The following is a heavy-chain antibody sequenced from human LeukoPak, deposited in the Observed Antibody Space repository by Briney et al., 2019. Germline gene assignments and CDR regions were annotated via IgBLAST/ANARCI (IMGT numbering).Heavy chain of an antibody. CDR1: GYTFTGYY. CDR2: INSNSGGT. V-gene: IGHV1-2*02. Sequence: ASVTVSCKASGYTFTGYYMHWVRQAPGQGLEWMGWINSNSGGTNYAQKFQGRVTMTRDTSISTAYMELSRLRSDDTAVYYCARIPGIAAAGNDYWGQGTLVTVSS. D-gene: IGHD6-13*01. J-gene: IGHJ4*02. CDR3: ARIPGIAAAGNDY.